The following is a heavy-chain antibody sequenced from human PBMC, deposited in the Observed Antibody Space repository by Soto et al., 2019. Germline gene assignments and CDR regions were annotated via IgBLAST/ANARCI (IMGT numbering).Heavy chain of an antibody. V-gene: IGHV1-24*01. J-gene: IGHJ4*02. Sequence: ASVKVSCKVSGYTLTELSMHWVRQAPGKGLEWMGGFDPEDGETIYAQKFQGRVTMTEDTSTDTAYMELSSLRPEDTAVYYCATFYGDGFNFDYWGQGTLVTVSS. CDR3: ATFYGDGFNFDY. CDR1: GYTLTELS. CDR2: FDPEDGET. D-gene: IGHD4-17*01.